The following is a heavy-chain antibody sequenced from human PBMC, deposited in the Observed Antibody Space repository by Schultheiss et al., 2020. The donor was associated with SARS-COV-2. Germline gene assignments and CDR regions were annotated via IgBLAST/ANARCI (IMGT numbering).Heavy chain of an antibody. CDR3: ARALNYGDQSDYYYGMDV. J-gene: IGHJ6*02. CDR1: GFTFSSYS. Sequence: GGSLRLSCAASGFTFSSYSMHWVRQAPGKGLEWVAVISYDGSNKYYADSVKGRFTISRENAKNSLYLQMNSLRAGDTAVYYCARALNYGDQSDYYYGMDVWGQGTTVTVSS. V-gene: IGHV3-30*03. D-gene: IGHD4-17*01. CDR2: ISYDGSNK.